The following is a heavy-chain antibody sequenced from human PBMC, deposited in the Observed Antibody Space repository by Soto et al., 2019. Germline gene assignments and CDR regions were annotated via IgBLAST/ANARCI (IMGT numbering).Heavy chain of an antibody. D-gene: IGHD6-19*01. CDR2: IWYDGSNK. V-gene: IGHV3-33*01. Sequence: QPGGSLTLSCVASGFTFSSFCIHWVRQAPGKGLEWVAIIWYDGSNKYYADSVKGRFTISRDNSKNTLYLQMNSLRAEDTAVYYCARVGSGWELDYWGQGTLVTVSS. CDR3: ARVGSGWELDY. J-gene: IGHJ4*02. CDR1: GFTFSSFC.